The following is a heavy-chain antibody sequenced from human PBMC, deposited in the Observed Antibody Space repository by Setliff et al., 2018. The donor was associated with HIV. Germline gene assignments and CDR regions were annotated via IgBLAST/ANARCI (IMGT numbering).Heavy chain of an antibody. Sequence: PGGSLRLSCAGSGFPFGDHAMSWVRQAPGKGLEWVGLIMTGRYGAATEYAPPLKGRFTISRDDSKSIASLQMNSLKTEDTAVYYCTRDLEGFGNRGDFEYWGQGTLVTVSS. V-gene: IGHV3-49*04. D-gene: IGHD1-1*01. J-gene: IGHJ4*02. CDR2: IMTGRYGAAT. CDR1: GFPFGDHA. CDR3: TRDLEGFGNRGDFEY.